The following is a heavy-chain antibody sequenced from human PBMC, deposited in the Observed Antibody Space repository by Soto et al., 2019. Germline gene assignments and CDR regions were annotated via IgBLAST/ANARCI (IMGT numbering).Heavy chain of an antibody. Sequence: QVQLVQSGAEVKKPGSSVKVSCKASGGTFSSYTISWVRQAPGQGLEWMGRIIPILGIANYAQKFRGRVTITADKSTSTSYMELSSLRSEDTAVYYCAGTPVRLMYHYYLDVWGKGTTVTVSS. CDR2: IIPILGIA. V-gene: IGHV1-69*02. CDR3: AGTPVRLMYHYYLDV. J-gene: IGHJ6*03. D-gene: IGHD5-12*01. CDR1: GGTFSSYT.